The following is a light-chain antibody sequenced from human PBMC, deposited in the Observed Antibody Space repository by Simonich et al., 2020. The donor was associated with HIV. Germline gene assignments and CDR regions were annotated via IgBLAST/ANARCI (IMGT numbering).Light chain of an antibody. CDR3: QQYGNSPGT. CDR2: GAS. V-gene: IGKV3-15*01. J-gene: IGKJ3*01. CDR1: QRVRSN. Sequence: EVVMTQSPATLSVSPGERATLSCRASQRVRSNLAWYQQKPGQAPRLLIYGASTRATDIPARFSGSGSGTEFTLIISSMQSEDFAMYYCQQYGNSPGTFGPGTKVDIK.